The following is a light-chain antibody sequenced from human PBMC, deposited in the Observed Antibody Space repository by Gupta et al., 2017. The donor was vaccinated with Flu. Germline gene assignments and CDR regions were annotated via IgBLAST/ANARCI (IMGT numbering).Light chain of an antibody. CDR1: QSVASN. CDR3: QQYNNWPANT. Sequence: EIAMTQSQATLSVSPGERASLSCRASQSVASNLAWYQQKPGQAPRLLIYGASTRVTAVPARFSGSGSGTEFTLTISSLQSEDFVVYYCQQYNNWPANTFGQGTKLEIK. J-gene: IGKJ2*01. CDR2: GAS. V-gene: IGKV3-15*01.